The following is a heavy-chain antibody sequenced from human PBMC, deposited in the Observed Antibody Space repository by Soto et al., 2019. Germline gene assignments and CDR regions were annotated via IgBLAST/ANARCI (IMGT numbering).Heavy chain of an antibody. CDR2: INPSGGST. CDR3: ARDLPAAATSYYYYGMDV. D-gene: IGHD6-13*01. V-gene: IGHV1-46*01. Sequence: ASVKVSCKASGYTFTSYYMHWVRQAPGQVLESMGIINPSGGSTSNAQKFQGRVTMTRDTSTSTVYMELTSLRSEDTAVYSCARDLPAAATSYYYYGMDVWGQGTTVTV. J-gene: IGHJ6*02. CDR1: GYTFTSYY.